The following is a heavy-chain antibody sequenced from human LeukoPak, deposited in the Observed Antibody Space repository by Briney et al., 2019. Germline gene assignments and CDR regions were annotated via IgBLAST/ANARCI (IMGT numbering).Heavy chain of an antibody. J-gene: IGHJ3*02. CDR2: ISSTSSYI. D-gene: IGHD6-19*01. CDR1: GFTFSSYS. CDR3: ARGLVMAVAGTRDAFDM. Sequence: GGSLRLSCAASGFTFSSYSMNWVRQAPGKGLEWVSFISSTSSYIYYADSVKGRFTISRDNAKNSLYLQMNSLRAEDTAVYYCARGLVMAVAGTRDAFDMWGQGTMVTVSS. V-gene: IGHV3-21*04.